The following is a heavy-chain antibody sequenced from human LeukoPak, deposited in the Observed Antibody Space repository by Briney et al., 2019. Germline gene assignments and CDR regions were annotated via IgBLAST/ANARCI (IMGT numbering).Heavy chain of an antibody. V-gene: IGHV4-4*01. Sequence: PSGTLSLTCAACGGSTSSCNWWSWVRPPQGIGLEWIGEIYNSGSTNYNPSLKRRVIISEDTFKNLFLLQLSLVSAEDAAVYCCARVGKGGYFDDWGKGTLVTVSS. CDR1: GGSTSSCNW. D-gene: IGHD2-15*01. J-gene: IGHJ4*01. CDR2: IYNSGST. CDR3: ARVGKGGYFDD.